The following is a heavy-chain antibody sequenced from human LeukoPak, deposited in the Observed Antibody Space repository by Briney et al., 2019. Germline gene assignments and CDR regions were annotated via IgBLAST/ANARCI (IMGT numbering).Heavy chain of an antibody. V-gene: IGHV4-30-2*01. Sequence: PSETLSLTCAVSGGSISSGGYSWSWIRQPPGKGLEWIGYIYHSGSTYYNPSLKSRVTISVDRSKNQFSLKLSSVTAADTAVYYCARLSVTYVDYWGQGTLVTVSS. J-gene: IGHJ4*02. CDR3: ARLSVTYVDY. CDR2: IYHSGST. D-gene: IGHD3-16*02. CDR1: GGSISSGGYS.